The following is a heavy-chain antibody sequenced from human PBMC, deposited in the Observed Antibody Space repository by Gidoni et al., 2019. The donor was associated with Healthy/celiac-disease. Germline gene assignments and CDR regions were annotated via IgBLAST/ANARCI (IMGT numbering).Heavy chain of an antibody. CDR1: GFTFSSYA. V-gene: IGHV3-23*04. J-gene: IGHJ5*02. Sequence: EVQLVESGGSSVKPGGSRRLSCPDYGFTFSSYAMSWVRQAPGKGLEWVSAISGSGGSTYYADPVTGRFTLSRDNSKNPLYLQMNSLRAEDTAVYYCAKDRGSNWFDPWGQGTLVTVSS. CDR2: ISGSGGST. CDR3: AKDRGSNWFDP.